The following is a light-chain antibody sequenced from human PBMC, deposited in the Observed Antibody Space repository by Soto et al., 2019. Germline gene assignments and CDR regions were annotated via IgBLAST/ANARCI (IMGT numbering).Light chain of an antibody. CDR2: EVT. CDR3: SSYTSSSTLVV. J-gene: IGLJ3*02. Sequence: QSVLTQPASVSGSPGQSITISCTGTSGDVGGSKYVSWYQQHPGKAPKLLIFEVTYRASGASNRFSASKSGNTASLTISGLQAEDEADYFCSSYTSSSTLVVFGGGTKVTVL. V-gene: IGLV2-14*01. CDR1: SGDVGGSKY.